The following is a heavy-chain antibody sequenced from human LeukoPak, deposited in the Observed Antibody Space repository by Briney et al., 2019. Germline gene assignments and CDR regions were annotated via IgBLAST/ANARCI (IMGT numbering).Heavy chain of an antibody. CDR1: GGSISSSSYY. CDR2: IYYSGST. J-gene: IGHJ4*02. D-gene: IGHD6-19*01. V-gene: IGHV4-39*01. CDR3: ARSLQWLVQIYFDY. Sequence: SETLSLTCTVSGGSISSSSYYWGWIRQPPGKGLEWIGSIYYSGSTYYNPSLKSRFTISVDTSRNQFSLKLSSVTAADTAVYYCARSLQWLVQIYFDYWGQGTLVTVSS.